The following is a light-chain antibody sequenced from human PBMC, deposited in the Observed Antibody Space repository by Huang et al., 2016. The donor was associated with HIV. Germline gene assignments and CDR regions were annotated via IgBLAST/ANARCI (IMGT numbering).Light chain of an antibody. Sequence: DIQMTQSPSSLSASVGDRVTITCRANQGLSKSLAWYQQKPGKAPKLLVYGASRLDSGVPSRFNGSGSGADYTLTISSLQPEDVETYYCQQYYVNPPLTFGGGTKVEIK. CDR1: QGLSKS. J-gene: IGKJ4*01. CDR3: QQYYVNPPLT. CDR2: GAS. V-gene: IGKV1-NL1*01.